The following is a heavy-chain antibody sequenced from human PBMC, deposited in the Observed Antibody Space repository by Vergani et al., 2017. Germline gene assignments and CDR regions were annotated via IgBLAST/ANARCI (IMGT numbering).Heavy chain of an antibody. J-gene: IGHJ6*02. CDR2: IKSTFDRWTT. CDR3: TTDPRYCGDGSCYWLRDHHYYGMDV. Sequence: EVQLVESGGGIVKPGGSLRLSCVASGFSFRNAWMNWVRRTPGKGLEWVGRIKSTFDRWTTDYAAAVKGRFTISRDDSKNTLFLQMNGLKTEDIGVYYCTTDPRYCGDGSCYWLRDHHYYGMDVWVQGATVTVSS. V-gene: IGHV3-15*07. D-gene: IGHD2-21*01. CDR1: GFSFRNAW.